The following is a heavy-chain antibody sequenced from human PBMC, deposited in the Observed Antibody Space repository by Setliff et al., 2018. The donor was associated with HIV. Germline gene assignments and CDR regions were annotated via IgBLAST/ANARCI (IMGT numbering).Heavy chain of an antibody. D-gene: IGHD6-19*01. CDR1: GFSLSTNGVG. CDR2: IYWDADK. V-gene: IGHV2-5*02. Sequence: PTLVNPTQTLTLTCTFSGFSLSTNGVGVGWIRQPPGKALEWLALIYWDADKRYSPSLKNRLTITKDTSKSQVLLTMTNMDPLDTATYYCAHNHLAVAGSHYFDYWGQGTLVTVSS. CDR3: AHNHLAVAGSHYFDY. J-gene: IGHJ4*02.